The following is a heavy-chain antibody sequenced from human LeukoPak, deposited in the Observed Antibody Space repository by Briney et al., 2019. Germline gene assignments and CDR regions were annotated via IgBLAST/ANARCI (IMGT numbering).Heavy chain of an antibody. V-gene: IGHV1-69*04. CDR3: ARFPVRGYTYGSVIHHMDV. Sequence: SVKVSCTASGGTFNTYAISWVRPAPGQGLEWRGNIFPILDVAAFAQRVQGRVTITADRSTSTVYMELNSLRSEDTAIYYCARFPVRGYTYGSVIHHMDVWGQGTTVIVSS. D-gene: IGHD5-18*01. CDR1: GGTFNTYA. CDR2: IFPILDVA. J-gene: IGHJ6*02.